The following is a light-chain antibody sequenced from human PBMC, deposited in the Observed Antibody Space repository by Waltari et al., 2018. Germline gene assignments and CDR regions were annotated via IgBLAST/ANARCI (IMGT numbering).Light chain of an antibody. CDR1: SSNIGSYS. CDR3: ASWDDSLSGWV. V-gene: IGLV1-47*01. J-gene: IGLJ3*02. Sequence: QSVLTQPPSASGTPGQRVTISCSGSSSNIGSYSVYWYQQPPGTAPKLLIDRKNQRPSGVPDRFPGSKSGTSASLAISGLQSDDDADYYCASWDDSLSGWVFGGGTKLTVL. CDR2: RKN.